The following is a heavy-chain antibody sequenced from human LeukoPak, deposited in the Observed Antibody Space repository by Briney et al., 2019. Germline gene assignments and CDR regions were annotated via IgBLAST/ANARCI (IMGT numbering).Heavy chain of an antibody. J-gene: IGHJ4*02. CDR3: ANSPMIPSVYY. Sequence: GGSLRLSCAASGFTFSSYGMHWVRQAPGKGLEWVAVISYDGSNKYYADSVKGRFTISRDNSKNTLYLQMNSLRAEDTAVYYCANSPMIPSVYYWGQGTLVTVSS. D-gene: IGHD2-2*01. V-gene: IGHV3-30*18. CDR2: ISYDGSNK. CDR1: GFTFSSYG.